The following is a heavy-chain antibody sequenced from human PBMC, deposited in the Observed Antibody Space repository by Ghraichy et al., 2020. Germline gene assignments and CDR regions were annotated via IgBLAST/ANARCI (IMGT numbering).Heavy chain of an antibody. CDR3: ARGVKLSVSYYYYYYYMDV. V-gene: IGHV4-34*01. CDR2: INHSGST. J-gene: IGHJ6*03. Sequence: SETLSLTCAVYGGSFSGYYWSWIRQPPGKGLEWIGEINHSGSTNYNPSLKSRVTISVDTSKNQFSLKLSSVIAADTAVYYCARGVKLSVSYYYYYYYMDVWGKGTTVTVSS. D-gene: IGHD1-1*01. CDR1: GGSFSGYY.